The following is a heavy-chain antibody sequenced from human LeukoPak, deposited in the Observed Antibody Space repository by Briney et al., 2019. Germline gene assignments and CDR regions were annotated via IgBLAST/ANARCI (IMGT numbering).Heavy chain of an antibody. D-gene: IGHD2-21*02. V-gene: IGHV3-23*01. J-gene: IGHJ4*02. Sequence: HPGGSLRLSCAASGFTFNNYGMGWVRQAPGKGLEWVSGISGTGRSTHYADSVKGRFTISRDNAKNSLFLQMNSLRAEDTAVYYCAGYCGGDCCGQGNWGQGTLVTVSS. CDR2: ISGTGRST. CDR1: GFTFNNYG. CDR3: AGYCGGDCCGQGN.